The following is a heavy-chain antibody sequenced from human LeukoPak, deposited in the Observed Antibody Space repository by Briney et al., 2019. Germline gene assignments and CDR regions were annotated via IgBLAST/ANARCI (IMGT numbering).Heavy chain of an antibody. CDR3: ARGSDGCSSTSCRGVIDY. CDR2: ISWNSGSI. D-gene: IGHD2-2*01. J-gene: IGHJ4*02. V-gene: IGHV3-9*01. Sequence: PGRSLRLSCAASGFSFDDYAMHWVRQAPGKGLEWVSGISWNSGSIGYADSVKGRFTISRDNAKNSLYLQMNSLRAEDTAVYYCARGSDGCSSTSCRGVIDYWGQGTLVTVSS. CDR1: GFSFDDYA.